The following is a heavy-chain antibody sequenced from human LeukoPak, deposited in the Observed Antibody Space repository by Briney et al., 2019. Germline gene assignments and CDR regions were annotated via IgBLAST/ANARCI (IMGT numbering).Heavy chain of an antibody. CDR2: ISPSSTRI. CDR3: ARRIGVWGSYPLDY. V-gene: IGHV3-48*04. D-gene: IGHD3-16*02. Sequence: GSLVLSCAASGFTFSSYDMNWVRQAPGKGLEWGSYISPSSTRIDYAASVRGRFTISRDNAKRSLYLQMSSLRAEDTAVYYCARRIGVWGSYPLDYWGQGTLVTVSS. J-gene: IGHJ4*02. CDR1: GFTFSSYD.